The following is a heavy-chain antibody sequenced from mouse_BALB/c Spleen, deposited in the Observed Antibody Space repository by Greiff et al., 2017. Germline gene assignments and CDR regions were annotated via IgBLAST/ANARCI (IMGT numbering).Heavy chain of an antibody. V-gene: IGHV14-4*02. CDR2: IDPENGDT. J-gene: IGHJ3*01. CDR1: GFNIKDYY. D-gene: IGHD2-4*01. CDR3: NARGTMITTDWFAY. Sequence: VQLQQSGAELVRSGASVKLSCTASGFNIKDYYMHWVKQRPEQGLEWIGWIDPENGDTEYAPKFQGKATMTADTTSNTAYLQLSSLTSEDTAVYYYNARGTMITTDWFAYWGQGTLVTVSA.